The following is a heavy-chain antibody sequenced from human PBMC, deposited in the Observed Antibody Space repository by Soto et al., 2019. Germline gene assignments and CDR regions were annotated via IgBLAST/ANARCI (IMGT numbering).Heavy chain of an antibody. CDR1: GGSFRGYH. CDR2: INNSGST. J-gene: IGHJ4*02. D-gene: IGHD6-19*01. CDR3: ARGGYTSGWFRF. V-gene: IGHV4-34*01. Sequence: QVQLQQWGAGLLKPSETLSLTCAVHGGSFRGYHWTWIRQPPGKGLEWIGEINNSGSTNDNPSLKSRVTISRDTSKNQFSLSSSSVTAADTAIYYCARGGYTSGWFRFWGQGILVTVSS.